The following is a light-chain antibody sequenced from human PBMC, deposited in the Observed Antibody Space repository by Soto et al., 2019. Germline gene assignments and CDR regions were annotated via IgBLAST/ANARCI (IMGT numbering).Light chain of an antibody. CDR1: SSDVGGYNY. V-gene: IGLV2-8*01. Sequence: QSALTQPPSASGSPGQSVTISCTGTSSDVGGYNYVSWFQQHPGKAPKLIIHEVNQRPSGVPDRFSGSKSGNTASLTVSGLQAEDKGTYYCSSYGGYNNVVFGTGTKVTVL. CDR3: SSYGGYNNVV. CDR2: EVN. J-gene: IGLJ1*01.